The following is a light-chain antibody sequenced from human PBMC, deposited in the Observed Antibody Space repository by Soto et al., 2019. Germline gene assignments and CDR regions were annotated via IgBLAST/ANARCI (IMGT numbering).Light chain of an antibody. CDR3: QQYYSYPRT. Sequence: AIRMTPSPSAMSASVGDRVTITCRASQGISSYLAWYQQKPGKAPKLLIYAASTLQSGVPSRFSGSGSGTDFTLTISCLQSEDFATYYCQQYYSYPRTFGQGTKVDIK. CDR2: AAS. J-gene: IGKJ1*01. CDR1: QGISSY. V-gene: IGKV1-8*01.